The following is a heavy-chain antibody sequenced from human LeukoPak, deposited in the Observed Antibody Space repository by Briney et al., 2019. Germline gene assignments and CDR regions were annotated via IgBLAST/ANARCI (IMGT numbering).Heavy chain of an antibody. V-gene: IGHV4-61*01. CDR2: IYYSGST. CDR1: GYSISSSYY. D-gene: IGHD6-6*01. CDR3: ARVGSSSSPEFDY. Sequence: SETLSLTCAVSGYSISSSYYWSWIRPPPGKGLEWIGYIYYSGSTNYNPSLKSRVTISVDTSKNQFSLKLSSVTAADTAVYYCARVGSSSSPEFDYWGQGTLVTVSS. J-gene: IGHJ4*02.